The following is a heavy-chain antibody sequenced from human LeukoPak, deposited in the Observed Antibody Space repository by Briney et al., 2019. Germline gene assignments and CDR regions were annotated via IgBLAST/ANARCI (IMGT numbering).Heavy chain of an antibody. CDR3: ARGATIFGVVAPY. CDR2: ISSSSSYI. CDR1: GFTFSSYS. D-gene: IGHD3-3*01. J-gene: IGHJ4*02. Sequence: GGSLRLSCAASGFTFSSYSMNWVRQAPGKGLEWVSSISSSSSYIYYADSVKGRFTISRDNAKNSLYLQMNSLRAEDTAVYYCARGATIFGVVAPYWGQGTLVTVSS. V-gene: IGHV3-21*01.